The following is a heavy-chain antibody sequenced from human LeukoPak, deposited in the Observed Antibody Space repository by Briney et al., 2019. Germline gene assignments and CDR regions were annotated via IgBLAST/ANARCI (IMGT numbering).Heavy chain of an antibody. J-gene: IGHJ4*02. CDR1: GYSITSGFY. CDR2: IYYSGST. Sequence: SETLSLSYSVSGYSITSGFYCGWIRQPPGKGLEWIGRIYYSGSTKYNPSLKSRVTMSVDTSKNQFSLKLSSVTAADTAVYFCARGMSGSYDYWGQGTLVTVSS. D-gene: IGHD1-26*01. CDR3: ARGMSGSYDY. V-gene: IGHV4-38-2*02.